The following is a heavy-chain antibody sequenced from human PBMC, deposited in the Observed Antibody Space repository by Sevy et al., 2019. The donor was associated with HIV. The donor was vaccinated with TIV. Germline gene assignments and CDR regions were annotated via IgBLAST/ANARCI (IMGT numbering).Heavy chain of an antibody. CDR2: IYHSGST. Sequence: SETLSLTCAVSGGSITSVNWWHWVRQPPGKGLEWIGEIYHSGSTNYNPSLKSRVTISVHNSKNQFSLNLYSVTAADSAVYYCARGGETPRGFDPWGQGNLVTVSS. V-gene: IGHV4-4*02. CDR1: GGSITSVNW. J-gene: IGHJ5*02. D-gene: IGHD3-16*01. CDR3: ARGGETPRGFDP.